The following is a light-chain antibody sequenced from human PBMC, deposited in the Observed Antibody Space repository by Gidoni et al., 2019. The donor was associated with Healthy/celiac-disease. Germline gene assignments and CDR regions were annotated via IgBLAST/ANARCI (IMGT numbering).Light chain of an antibody. Sequence: DIQTTQSPSSLSASVGDRVTITCQASQDISNDLNWYQQKPGKAPKPLIYDASNLETGVPSRFSGSGSGTDVTFTISSLQPEDIATYYCQQDDNLPLTFGQXTRLEIK. CDR2: DAS. J-gene: IGKJ5*01. CDR1: QDISND. V-gene: IGKV1-33*01. CDR3: QQDDNLPLT.